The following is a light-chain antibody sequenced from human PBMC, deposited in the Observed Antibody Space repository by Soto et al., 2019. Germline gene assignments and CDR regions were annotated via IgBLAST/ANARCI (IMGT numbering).Light chain of an antibody. CDR3: QSYNSAPFT. CDR2: ATS. Sequence: DIQMTQSPSSLSASLGDRVTITCRASQAINTYLAWYQQKPGQLPKLLVYATSPVHSGVPSRFSGSRSGTDFTLTINSLQPDDVGTYYCQSYNSAPFTFGGGTKVEIK. J-gene: IGKJ4*01. CDR1: QAINTY. V-gene: IGKV1-27*01.